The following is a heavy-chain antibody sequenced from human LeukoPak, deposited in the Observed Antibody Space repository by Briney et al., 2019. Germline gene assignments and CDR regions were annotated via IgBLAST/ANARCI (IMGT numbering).Heavy chain of an antibody. CDR2: TSAYNGNT. J-gene: IGHJ5*02. CDR1: GYTFTSYG. Sequence: ASVKVSCKASGYTFTSYGISWVRQAPGRGLEWMGWTSAYNGNTNYAQKLQGRVTMTRNTSISTAYMELSSLRSEDTAVYYCARGRSGSYSSWGQGTLVTVSS. V-gene: IGHV1-18*01. CDR3: ARGRSGSYSS. D-gene: IGHD1-26*01.